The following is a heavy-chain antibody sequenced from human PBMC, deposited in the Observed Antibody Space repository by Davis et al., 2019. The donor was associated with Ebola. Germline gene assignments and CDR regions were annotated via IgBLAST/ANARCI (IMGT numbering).Heavy chain of an antibody. V-gene: IGHV3-23*01. Sequence: PGGSLRLSCAASGFTFSSYAMSWVRQAPGKGLEWVSSIAPSNGGNTFYADSVKGRFTISRDNLNNTLFLQMDNLRVEDTGLYYCAKREINWGSHDYWGQGTLVTVSS. CDR2: IAPSNGGNT. D-gene: IGHD7-27*01. CDR3: AKREINWGSHDY. J-gene: IGHJ4*02. CDR1: GFTFSSYA.